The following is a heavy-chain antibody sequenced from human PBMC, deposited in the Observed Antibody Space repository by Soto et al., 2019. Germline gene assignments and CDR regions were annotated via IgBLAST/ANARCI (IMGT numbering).Heavy chain of an antibody. CDR3: ARLNVHADYSGYYYGSGSSKNWFDP. D-gene: IGHD3-10*01. V-gene: IGHV5-51*01. CDR1: GYSFTSYW. CDR2: IYPGDSDT. J-gene: IGHJ5*02. Sequence: GESLKISCKGSGYSFTSYWIGWVRQMPGKGLEWMGIIYPGDSDTRYSPSFQGQVTISADKSISTAYLQWSSLKASDTAMYYCARLNVHADYSGYYYGSGSSKNWFDPWGQGTLVTVSS.